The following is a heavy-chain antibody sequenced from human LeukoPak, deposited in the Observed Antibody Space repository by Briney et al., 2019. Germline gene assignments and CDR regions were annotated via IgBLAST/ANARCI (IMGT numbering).Heavy chain of an antibody. J-gene: IGHJ4*02. CDR2: INHSGST. CDR3: ARRRWLPAILDY. D-gene: IGHD5-12*01. CDR1: GGSFSGYY. V-gene: IGHV4-34*01. Sequence: PSETLSLTCAVYGGSFSGYYWSWIRQPPGKGLEWIGEINHSGSTNYNPSLKSRVTISVDTSKNQFSLKLSSVTAADTAVYYCARRRWLPAILDYWGQGTLVTVSS.